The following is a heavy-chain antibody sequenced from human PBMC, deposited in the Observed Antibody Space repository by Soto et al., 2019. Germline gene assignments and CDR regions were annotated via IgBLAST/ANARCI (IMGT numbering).Heavy chain of an antibody. D-gene: IGHD2-2*02. J-gene: IGHJ4*02. CDR3: ARLACSTTRCFTYFDY. CDR1: GGSISGYY. CDR2: IYSSGNT. V-gene: IGHV4-59*08. Sequence: SETLSLTXTVSGGSISGYYWTWIRQPPGKGLEWIGYIYSSGNTNYNPSLQSRVTISVDTSKNQFSLKLSSVTAADTAVYYCARLACSTTRCFTYFDYWGQGALVTVSS.